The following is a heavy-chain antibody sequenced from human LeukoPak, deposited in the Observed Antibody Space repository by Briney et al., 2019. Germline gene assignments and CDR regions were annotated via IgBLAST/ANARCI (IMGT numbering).Heavy chain of an antibody. CDR1: GFTFSSYA. CDR2: ISGSGGST. J-gene: IGHJ4*02. D-gene: IGHD6-19*01. V-gene: IGHV3-23*01. Sequence: PGGSLRLSCAASGFTFSSYAMSWVRQAPGKGLEWVSAISGSGGSTYYADSVKGRFTISRDNSKNTLYLQMNSLRAEDTAVYYCAKDTPSNLGSGWYFEGWGQGTLVTVSS. CDR3: AKDTPSNLGSGWYFEG.